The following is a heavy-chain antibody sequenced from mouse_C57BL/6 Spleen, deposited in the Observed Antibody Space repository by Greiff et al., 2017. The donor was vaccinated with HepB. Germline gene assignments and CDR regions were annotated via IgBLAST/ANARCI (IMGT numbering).Heavy chain of an antibody. CDR1: GYTFTSYW. Sequence: VQLQQPGAELVKPGASVKLSCKASGYTFTSYWMHWVKQRPGQGLKWIGMIHPNSGSTNYNEKFKSKATLTVDKSSSTAYMQLSSLTSEDSAVYYCAPMVTTVFAYWGQGTLVTVSA. J-gene: IGHJ3*01. CDR3: APMVTTVFAY. V-gene: IGHV1-64*01. CDR2: IHPNSGST. D-gene: IGHD2-2*01.